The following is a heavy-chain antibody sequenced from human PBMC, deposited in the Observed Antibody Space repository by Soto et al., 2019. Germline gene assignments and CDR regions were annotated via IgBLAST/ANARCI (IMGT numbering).Heavy chain of an antibody. CDR3: AKDVHYDSSGGLDS. D-gene: IGHD3-22*01. Sequence: EVRLLESGGGLEQPGGSLRLSCVISGFTFDNYAMSWVRQAPGEGLEWVSAISGGGGGTYYADSVRGRFIISRDNSKSTVYLQVNGLRTEDTAAYYCAKDVHYDSSGGLDSWGQGTLVTVSS. J-gene: IGHJ4*02. V-gene: IGHV3-23*01. CDR1: GFTFDNYA. CDR2: ISGGGGGT.